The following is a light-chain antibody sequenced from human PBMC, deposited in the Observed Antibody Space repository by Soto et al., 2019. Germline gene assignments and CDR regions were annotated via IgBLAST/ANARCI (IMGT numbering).Light chain of an antibody. J-gene: IGKJ1*01. CDR2: GAS. V-gene: IGKV3-20*01. CDR1: QSVSSSY. CDR3: QQYGSSPWT. Sequence: EIVLTQSPGTLSLSPGERATLSCRASQSVSSSYLAWYQQKPGQAPRPLIYGASSRAIGIPDRFSGSGSGTYVILTISRLEPEDFAVYYCQQYGSSPWTFGQGTKVEIK.